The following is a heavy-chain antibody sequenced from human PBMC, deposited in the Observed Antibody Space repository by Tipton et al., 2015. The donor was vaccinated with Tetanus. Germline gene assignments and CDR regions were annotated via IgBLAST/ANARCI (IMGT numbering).Heavy chain of an antibody. CDR2: ISPSSDAT. CDR3: ATRLRAGACGSPLEY. CDR1: GFSFSNYA. D-gene: IGHD4-17*01. J-gene: IGHJ4*02. V-gene: IGHV3-23*01. Sequence: SLRLSCAASGFSFSNYAMSGVRQAPGKGLEWVSAISPSSDATFHADSVKGRLIISRDNSKDTLYLQMNNLRAEDTAVYYCATRLRAGACGSPLEYWGQGSLVTVSS.